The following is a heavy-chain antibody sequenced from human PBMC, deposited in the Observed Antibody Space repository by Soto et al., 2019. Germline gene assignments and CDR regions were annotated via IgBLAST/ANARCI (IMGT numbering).Heavy chain of an antibody. D-gene: IGHD3-10*02. Sequence: QMQLQESGPGLVKPSETLSLTCTVSGVSISTYYWSWIRQVPGKGLEWIGHTHNNGRTNYIYSPSLKSRVTISVDTSKNQFSLTLRSVTAADTAVYFCARDKEHTYVAFVGYWGQGILVTVSS. CDR1: GVSISTYY. CDR3: ARDKEHTYVAFVGY. V-gene: IGHV4-59*01. J-gene: IGHJ4*02. CDR2: THNNGRT.